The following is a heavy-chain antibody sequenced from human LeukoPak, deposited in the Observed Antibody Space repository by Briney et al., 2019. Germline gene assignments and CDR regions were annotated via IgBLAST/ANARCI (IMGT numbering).Heavy chain of an antibody. J-gene: IGHJ4*02. CDR1: GGSFSGYY. CDR2: INQSGSA. V-gene: IGHV4-34*01. Sequence: SETLSLTCAVYGGSFSGYYWSWIRQPPGKWLEWIGEINQSGSANYNPSLESRVTISVDTSKNQFSLKLSSVTAADTAVYYCARVQAEVGPGHWGQGTLVTVSS. D-gene: IGHD1-26*01. CDR3: ARVQAEVGPGH.